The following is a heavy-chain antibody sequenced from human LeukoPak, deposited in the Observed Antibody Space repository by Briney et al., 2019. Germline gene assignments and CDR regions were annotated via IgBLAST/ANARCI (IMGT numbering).Heavy chain of an antibody. CDR3: ASLVINSGSYLDYFDY. Sequence: SVKVSCKASGGTFISYAISWVRQAAGQGLEWMGRIIPILGIANYAQKFQRRVTITADKSTSTDYMELSSLRSEDTAVYYCASLVINSGSYLDYFDYWGQGTLVTVSS. J-gene: IGHJ4*02. V-gene: IGHV1-69*04. CDR1: GGTFISYA. D-gene: IGHD1-26*01. CDR2: IIPILGIA.